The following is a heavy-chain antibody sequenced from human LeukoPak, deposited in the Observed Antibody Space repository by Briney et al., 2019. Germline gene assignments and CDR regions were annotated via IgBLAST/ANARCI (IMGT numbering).Heavy chain of an antibody. CDR3: AKSDTLGN. D-gene: IGHD5-18*01. Sequence: GGSLRLSCVASGFTFSSYATSWVRQAPGKGLEWVSGISGGGGMTYSADSVKGRFTISRDDSKNTLYLQMNSLRADDTAVYYCAKSDTLGNWGQGTLVTVST. CDR1: GFTFSSYA. J-gene: IGHJ4*02. CDR2: ISGGGGMT. V-gene: IGHV3-23*01.